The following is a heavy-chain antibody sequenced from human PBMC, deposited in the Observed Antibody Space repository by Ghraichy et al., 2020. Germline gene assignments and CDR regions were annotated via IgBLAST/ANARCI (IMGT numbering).Heavy chain of an antibody. J-gene: IGHJ5*02. D-gene: IGHD2-15*01. CDR2: IFYTGST. V-gene: IGHV4-39*01. CDR1: GGSITISTYY. Sequence: SETLSLTCSVSGGSITISTYYWGWIRQPPGKGLEWIGSIFYTGSTSYNPSLKSRVTISVDTSKNQFSLKVNSVTAADTAVYYCARGCCSGGSCPTHWFDPWGQGTLVTVSS. CDR3: ARGCCSGGSCPTHWFDP.